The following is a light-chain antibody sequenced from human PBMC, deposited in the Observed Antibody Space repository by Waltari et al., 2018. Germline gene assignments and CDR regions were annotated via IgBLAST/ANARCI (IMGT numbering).Light chain of an antibody. Sequence: QSVLTQPPSASGTPGQRVTISCSGSSSNIGSNTVNWYQQLPGTAPKLLIYSINQRPSGAPDRFSGSKSDTSASLAISGLQSEDEADYYCTTWDDSLNGRVFGGGTKLTVL. J-gene: IGLJ3*02. V-gene: IGLV1-44*01. CDR1: SSNIGSNT. CDR2: SIN. CDR3: TTWDDSLNGRV.